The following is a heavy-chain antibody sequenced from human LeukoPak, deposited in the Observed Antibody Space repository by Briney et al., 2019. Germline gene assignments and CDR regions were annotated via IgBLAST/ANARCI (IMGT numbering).Heavy chain of an antibody. V-gene: IGHV1-24*01. CDR1: GYTLTELS. CDR2: FDPEDGET. CDR3: ATRWISVATQPFDY. Sequence: ASVKVSCKVSGYTLTELSMHWVRQAPRKGLEWMGGFDPEDGETIYAQKFQGRVTMTEDTSTDTAYMELSSLRSEDTAVYYCATRWISVATQPFDYWGQGTLVTVSS. J-gene: IGHJ4*02. D-gene: IGHD5-12*01.